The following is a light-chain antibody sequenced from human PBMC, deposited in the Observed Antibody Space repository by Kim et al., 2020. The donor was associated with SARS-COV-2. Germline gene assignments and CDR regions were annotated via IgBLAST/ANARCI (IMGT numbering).Light chain of an antibody. J-gene: IGLJ1*01. V-gene: IGLV2-14*03. Sequence: PGQSITISCTGTSSVVGSYNYVSWYQQHPGKAPKHIIYDVTRRPSGASDRFSGSKSDNTASLTISGLQAEDEADFYCSSYTSNTIVFGTGTKVTV. CDR3: SSYTSNTIV. CDR2: DVT. CDR1: SSVVGSYNY.